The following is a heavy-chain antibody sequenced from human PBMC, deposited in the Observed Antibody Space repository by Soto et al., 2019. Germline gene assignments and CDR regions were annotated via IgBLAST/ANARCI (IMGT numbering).Heavy chain of an antibody. D-gene: IGHD2-2*01. CDR2: IIPIFGTA. V-gene: IGHV1-69*13. J-gene: IGHJ6*02. CDR3: ARERCISTSCYYYYYYYGMDV. CDR1: GYTFTSYA. Sequence: ASVTVSCKASGYTFTSYAISWVRQAPGQGLEWMGGIIPIFGTANYAQKFQGRVTITADESTSTAYMELSSLRSEDTAVYYCARERCISTSCYYYYYYYGMDVWGQGTTVTVSS.